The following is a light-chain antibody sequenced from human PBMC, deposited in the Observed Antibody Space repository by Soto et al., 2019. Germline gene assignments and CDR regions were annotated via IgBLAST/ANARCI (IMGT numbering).Light chain of an antibody. CDR1: SSNIGAGYD. Sequence: VLTHPRSVSGSPGQRVTISCTGSSSNIGAGYDVHWYQQLPGTAPKLLIYGNSNRPSGVPDRFSGSKSGTSASLAITGLQAEDEADYYCQSYDSSLSGSDVFGTGTKVTVL. CDR2: GNS. J-gene: IGLJ1*01. V-gene: IGLV1-40*01. CDR3: QSYDSSLSGSDV.